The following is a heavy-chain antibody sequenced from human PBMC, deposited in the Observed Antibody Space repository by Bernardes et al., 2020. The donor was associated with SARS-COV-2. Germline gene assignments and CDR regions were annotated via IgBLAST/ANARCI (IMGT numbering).Heavy chain of an antibody. Sequence: KVSCKVSGYTLTELSMHWVRQAPGKGLEWMGGFDPEDGETIYAQKFQGRVTMTEDTSTDTAYMELSSLRSEDTAVYYCATSGVLRNWFDPWGQGTLVTVSS. D-gene: IGHD3-16*01. J-gene: IGHJ5*02. V-gene: IGHV1-24*01. CDR1: GYTLTELS. CDR3: ATSGVLRNWFDP. CDR2: FDPEDGET.